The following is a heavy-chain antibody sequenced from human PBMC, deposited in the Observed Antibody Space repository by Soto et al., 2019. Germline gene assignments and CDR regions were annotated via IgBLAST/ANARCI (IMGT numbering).Heavy chain of an antibody. CDR2: ISGSGGST. CDR1: GFTFSSYA. D-gene: IGHD2-8*01. V-gene: IGHV3-23*01. J-gene: IGHJ4*02. CDR3: ANLDIVLMVYAIRYFDY. Sequence: GGSLRLSCAASGFTFSSYAMSWVRQAPGKGLEWVSAISGSGGSTYYADSVKGRFTISRDNSKNTLYLQMNSLRAEDTAVYYCANLDIVLMVYAIRYFDYWGQGTLVTVSS.